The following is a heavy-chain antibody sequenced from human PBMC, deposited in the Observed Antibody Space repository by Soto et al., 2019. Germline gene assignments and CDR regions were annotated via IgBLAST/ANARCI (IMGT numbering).Heavy chain of an antibody. D-gene: IGHD2-2*02. CDR2: IIPILGIA. CDR1: GGTFSSYA. Sequence: ASVKDSCKASGGTFSSYAISWVRQTPGQGLKGMEGIIPILGIANYAQKLQGRDTITADKSTSTDYMEWSSLRYEDTAVYYCASGGSHNRYCSSPSCYTSFDYWGQGTLVTVSS. V-gene: IGHV1-69*10. CDR3: ASGGSHNRYCSSPSCYTSFDY. J-gene: IGHJ4*02.